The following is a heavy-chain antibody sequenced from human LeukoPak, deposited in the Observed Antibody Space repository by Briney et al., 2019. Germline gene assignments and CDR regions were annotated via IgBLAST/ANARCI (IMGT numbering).Heavy chain of an antibody. Sequence: PGGSLRLSCAASGFTFASYAMTWVRQAPGKGLEWVSAINSNGGSTCYADSVKGRFTISRDNSKNTLFLQMNSLRAEDTALYYCAKYLYTSGSFYDYWGQGTLVTVSS. J-gene: IGHJ4*02. CDR1: GFTFASYA. D-gene: IGHD3-10*01. CDR2: INSNGGST. V-gene: IGHV3-23*01. CDR3: AKYLYTSGSFYDY.